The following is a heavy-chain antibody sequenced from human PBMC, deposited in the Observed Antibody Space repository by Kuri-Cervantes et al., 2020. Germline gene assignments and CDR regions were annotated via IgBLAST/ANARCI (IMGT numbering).Heavy chain of an antibody. CDR3: AKDRSPTQ. J-gene: IGHJ4*02. CDR2: IYTSGST. CDR1: GGSVSSGSYY. V-gene: IGHV4-61*02. Sequence: SETLSLTCTVSGGSVSSGSYYWSWIRQPAGKGLEWIGRIYTSGSTNYNPSLKSRVTISVDKSKNQFSLKLSSVTAADTAVYYCAKDRSPTQWGQGTLVTVSS.